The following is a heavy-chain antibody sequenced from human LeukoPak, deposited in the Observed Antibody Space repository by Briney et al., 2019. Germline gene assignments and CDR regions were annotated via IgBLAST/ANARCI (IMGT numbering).Heavy chain of an antibody. Sequence: RASVKVSCKASGYTFTSYYMHWVRQAPGQGLEWMGWISAYNGNTNYAQKLQGRVTMTTDTSTSTAYMELRSLRSDDTAVYYCARDRFDDSNGYYYHSYYYMNVWGKGTTVTVSS. J-gene: IGHJ6*03. CDR1: GYTFTSYY. D-gene: IGHD3-22*01. V-gene: IGHV1-18*04. CDR2: ISAYNGNT. CDR3: ARDRFDDSNGYYYHSYYYMNV.